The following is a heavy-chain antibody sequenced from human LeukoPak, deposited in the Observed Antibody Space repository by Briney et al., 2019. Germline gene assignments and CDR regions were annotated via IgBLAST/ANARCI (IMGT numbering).Heavy chain of an antibody. J-gene: IGHJ3*02. D-gene: IGHD1-26*01. Sequence: GGSLRLSCAASGFTFSSYGMHWVRQAPGKGLEWVAFIRYDGSNKYYADSVKSRFTISRDNSKNTLYLQMNSLRAEDTAVYYCARESGSYEDPFDIWGHGTMVTVSS. CDR1: GFTFSSYG. CDR3: ARESGSYEDPFDI. CDR2: IRYDGSNK. V-gene: IGHV3-30*02.